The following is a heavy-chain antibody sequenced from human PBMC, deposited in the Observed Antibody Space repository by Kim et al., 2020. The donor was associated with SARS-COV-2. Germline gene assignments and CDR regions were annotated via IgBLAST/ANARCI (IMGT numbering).Heavy chain of an antibody. CDR2: T. V-gene: IGHV1-46*01. J-gene: IGHJ4*02. CDR3: ARDGIVATWSY. Sequence: TSYAQKFQGRVTMTRDTSTSTVYMELSSLRYEDTAVYYCARDGIVATWSYWGQGTLVTVSS. D-gene: IGHD5-12*01.